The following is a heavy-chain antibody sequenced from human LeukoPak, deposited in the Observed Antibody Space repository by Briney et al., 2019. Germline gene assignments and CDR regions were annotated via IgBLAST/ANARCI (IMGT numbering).Heavy chain of an antibody. D-gene: IGHD2-2*01. J-gene: IGHJ6*02. Sequence: PGRSLRLSCAASGFTFSSYAMHWVRQAPGKGLEWVAVISYDGSNKYYADSVKGRFTISRDNSKNTLYLQMNSLRAEDTAVYYCARVSTQMDVWGQGTTVTVSS. CDR2: ISYDGSNK. CDR3: ARVSTQMDV. CDR1: GFTFSSYA. V-gene: IGHV3-30-3*01.